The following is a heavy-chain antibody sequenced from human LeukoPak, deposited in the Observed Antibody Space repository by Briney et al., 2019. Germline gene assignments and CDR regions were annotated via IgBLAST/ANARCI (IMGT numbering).Heavy chain of an antibody. CDR2: ISYDGNNK. CDR3: ARESGYGMDV. J-gene: IGHJ6*02. Sequence: PGGSLRLSCAASGFTFSGYTMHWVRQAPGKGLEWVALISYDGNNKYYADSVKGRFTISRDTSKNTLYLQMNSLRAEDTAIYYCARESGYGMDVWGQGTTVTVSS. CDR1: GFTFSGYT. V-gene: IGHV3-30-3*01. D-gene: IGHD1-1*01.